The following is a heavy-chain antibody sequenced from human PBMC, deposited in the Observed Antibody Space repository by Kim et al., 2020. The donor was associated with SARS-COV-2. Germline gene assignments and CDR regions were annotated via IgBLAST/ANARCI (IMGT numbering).Heavy chain of an antibody. V-gene: IGHV3-15*01. CDR3: TTGVGYYYDSSGYYLLDYYYHGMDV. CDR1: GFTFSNAW. CDR2: IKSKTDGGTT. D-gene: IGHD3-22*01. J-gene: IGHJ6*02. Sequence: GGSLRLSCAASGFTFSNAWMSWVRQAPGKGLEWVGRIKSKTDGGTTDYAAPVKGRFTISRDDSKNTLYLQMNSLKTEDTAVYYCTTGVGYYYDSSGYYLLDYYYHGMDVWSQGTTVTVSS.